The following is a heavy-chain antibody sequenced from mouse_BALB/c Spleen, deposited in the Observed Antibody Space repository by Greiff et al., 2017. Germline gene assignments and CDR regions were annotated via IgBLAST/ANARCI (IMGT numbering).Heavy chain of an antibody. CDR3: ARGDGNYWFAY. Sequence: VQLQQSGAELARPGASVKLSCKASGYTITDDYRNWVKQRTGQGLEWIGETNPGSGNTYYNEKFKGKATLTADKSSSTAYMQLSSLTSEDSAVYFCARGDGNYWFAYWGQGTLVTVSA. D-gene: IGHD2-1*01. CDR1: GYTITDDY. V-gene: IGHV1-77*01. J-gene: IGHJ3*01. CDR2: TNPGSGNT.